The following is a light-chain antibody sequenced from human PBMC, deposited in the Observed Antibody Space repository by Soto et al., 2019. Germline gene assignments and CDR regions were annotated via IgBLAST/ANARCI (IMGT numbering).Light chain of an antibody. CDR1: QSVSSSH. Sequence: EVELTQSPGTLSLSPGERATLSCRASQSVSSSHLAWYQQKRGQAPRLLIYDTSTRATGIPDRFSGSGSGTDFTLNISRLEPEDFEVYQCQQYGASPWTFGQGTKVDIK. J-gene: IGKJ1*01. CDR2: DTS. V-gene: IGKV3-20*01. CDR3: QQYGASPWT.